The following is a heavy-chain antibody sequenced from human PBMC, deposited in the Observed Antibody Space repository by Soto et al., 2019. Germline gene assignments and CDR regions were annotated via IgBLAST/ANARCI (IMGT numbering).Heavy chain of an antibody. CDR1: GFTFSDYY. V-gene: IGHV3-11*01. D-gene: IGHD3-22*01. J-gene: IGHJ4*01. CDR2: ISAGGSDI. CDR3: ASLPQGYYDRSGRLVDY. Sequence: GGSLRLSCAASGFTFSDYYMSWIRQAPGKGLEWVAYISAGGSDIYYGDSVKGRFTVSRDNTKKSLYLQMSNLRADDTAIYYCASLPQGYYDRSGRLVDYWGHGTLVTVSS.